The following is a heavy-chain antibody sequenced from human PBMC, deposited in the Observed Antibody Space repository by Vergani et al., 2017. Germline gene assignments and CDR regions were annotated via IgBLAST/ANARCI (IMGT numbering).Heavy chain of an antibody. J-gene: IGHJ6*02. D-gene: IGHD2-2*01. CDR2: IKQDGSEK. Sequence: VQLVESGGGVVQPGGSLRLSCAASGFTFSSYWMSWVRQAPGKGLEWVANIKQDGSEKYYVDSVKGRFTISRDNAKNSLYLQMNSLRAEDTAVYYCARDGCSSTSCPDYYYYGMDVWGQGTTVTVSS. CDR1: GFTFSSYW. CDR3: ARDGCSSTSCPDYYYYGMDV. V-gene: IGHV3-7*01.